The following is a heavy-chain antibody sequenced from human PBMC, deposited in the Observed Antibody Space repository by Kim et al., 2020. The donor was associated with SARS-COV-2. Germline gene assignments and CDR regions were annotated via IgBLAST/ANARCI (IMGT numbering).Heavy chain of an antibody. D-gene: IGHD3-9*01. CDR2: INPNSGAT. CDR3: VRGTGYVRDLYNCAFDV. V-gene: IGHV1-2*06. J-gene: IGHJ6*02. CDR1: GYTFTGYY. Sequence: ASVKVSCKASGYTFTGYYMHWVRQAPGQGLEWLGRINPNSGATNYAQKFEGRVTMTRDTSISTAYMELSSLRSDDTAVYFCVRGTGYVRDLYNCAFDVWGQGTSVAVSS.